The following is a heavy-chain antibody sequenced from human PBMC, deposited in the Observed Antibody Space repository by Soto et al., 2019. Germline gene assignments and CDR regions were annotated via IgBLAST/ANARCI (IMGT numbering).Heavy chain of an antibody. V-gene: IGHV5-51*01. CDR2: IYPGDSDT. D-gene: IGHD3-10*01. J-gene: IGHJ4*02. CDR3: ARRYYVSGSYWLDY. Sequence: PGESLKISCKGSGYSFASYWIGWVRQMPGKGLEWMGIIYPGDSDTRYSPSFQGQVTISADKSISTAYLQWSSLRASDTAMYYCARRYYVSGSYWLDYWGQGTLVTVSS. CDR1: GYSFASYW.